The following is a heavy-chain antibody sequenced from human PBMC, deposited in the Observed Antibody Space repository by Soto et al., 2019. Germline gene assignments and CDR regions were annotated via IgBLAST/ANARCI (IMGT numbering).Heavy chain of an antibody. CDR3: ARAGRTRNWNEKYPYYYGMDV. D-gene: IGHD1-1*01. J-gene: IGHJ6*02. Sequence: QVQLVQSGGGLVKPGGSLRLSCAASGFTFSDYYMNWIRQAPGKGLEWVSNISSRGTYTNYADSVKGRFTISRDNAKNSLYLQMNSLRAEDTAVYYCARAGRTRNWNEKYPYYYGMDVWGQGTTVIVSS. V-gene: IGHV3-11*05. CDR2: ISSRGTYT. CDR1: GFTFSDYY.